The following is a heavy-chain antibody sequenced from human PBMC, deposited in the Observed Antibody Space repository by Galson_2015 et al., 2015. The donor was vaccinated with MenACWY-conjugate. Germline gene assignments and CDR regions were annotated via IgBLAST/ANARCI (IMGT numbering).Heavy chain of an antibody. Sequence: PALVKPTQTLTLTCTFSGFSLSTYEMCIYWVRQPPGKALEWLVRIDWGGNKYYTTSLKTRLTISKDTSTNQVVLTMTNVDPVDTATYYCARMHIVLDATDAFDIWGQGTMVTVSS. V-gene: IGHV2-70*11. CDR3: ARMHIVLDATDAFDI. CDR1: GFSLSTYEMC. CDR2: IDWGGNK. D-gene: IGHD3-22*01. J-gene: IGHJ3*02.